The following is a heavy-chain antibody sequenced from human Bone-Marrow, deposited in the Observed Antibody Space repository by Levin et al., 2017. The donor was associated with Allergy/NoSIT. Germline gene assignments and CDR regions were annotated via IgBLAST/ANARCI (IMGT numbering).Heavy chain of an antibody. CDR3: AKDLGPNWFDP. Sequence: GESLKISCAASEFTFSSYAMSWVRQAPGKGLEWVSVISGSGGSTYYADSVEGRFTISRDNSKNTLYLQMNSLRAEDTAVYYCAKDLGPNWFDPWGQGTLVTVSS. D-gene: IGHD7-27*01. CDR1: EFTFSSYA. J-gene: IGHJ5*02. V-gene: IGHV3-23*01. CDR2: ISGSGGST.